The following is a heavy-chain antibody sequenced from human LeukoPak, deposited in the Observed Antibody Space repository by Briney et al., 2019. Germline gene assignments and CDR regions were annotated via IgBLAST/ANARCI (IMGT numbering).Heavy chain of an antibody. CDR1: GFTFSSYG. D-gene: IGHD6-19*01. J-gene: IGHJ6*03. CDR2: ISNNGSSK. V-gene: IGHV3-30*18. CDR3: AKGSGPGYYYHMDV. Sequence: GGSLRLSCAASGFTFSSYGMHWVRQAPGKGLVWVAAISNNGSSKYYADSVKGRFTISRDNAKNTLYLHMNSLRAEDTALYYCAKGSGPGYYYHMDVWGKGTTVSVSS.